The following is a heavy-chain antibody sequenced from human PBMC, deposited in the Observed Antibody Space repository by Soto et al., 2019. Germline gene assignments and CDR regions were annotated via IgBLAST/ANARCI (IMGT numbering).Heavy chain of an antibody. CDR3: ARDFPFYYGLDC. V-gene: IGHV3-7*01. Sequence: PGVPQRLSCTASGFPFSSSWLRWVRQAPGKGLEWVANIKQDGGESTYLDSVKGRFTISRDNAENSLFLQMNSLRAEDTSVYYCARDFPFYYGLDCWGPGTKVTVS. CDR1: GFPFSSSW. CDR2: IKQDGGES. D-gene: IGHD3-16*01. J-gene: IGHJ6*02.